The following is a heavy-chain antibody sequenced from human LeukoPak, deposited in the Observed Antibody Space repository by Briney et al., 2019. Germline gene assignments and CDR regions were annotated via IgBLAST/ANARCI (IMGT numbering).Heavy chain of an antibody. D-gene: IGHD5-18*01. Sequence: GGSLRLSCAASGFTFSSYEMNWVRQAPGKGLEWVSYISSNGSTIYYADSVKGRFTISRDNAKNSLYLQMNSLRAEDTAVYYCARVFGAGYSDYWGQGTLVTVSS. J-gene: IGHJ4*02. CDR1: GFTFSSYE. CDR2: ISSNGSTI. CDR3: ARVFGAGYSDY. V-gene: IGHV3-48*03.